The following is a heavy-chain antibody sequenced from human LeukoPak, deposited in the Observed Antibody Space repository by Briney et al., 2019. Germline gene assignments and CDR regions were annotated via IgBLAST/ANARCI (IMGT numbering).Heavy chain of an antibody. CDR1: GGSFSNYI. CDR2: IIPIFGTT. D-gene: IGHD3-22*01. J-gene: IGHJ3*02. V-gene: IGHV1-69*13. Sequence: ASVKVSCKASGGSFSNYIVTWLRLAPGQGLEWMGGIIPIFGTTNYAQKFQGRVTITADESTNTAYMELSSLRSEDTAVYYCARPTTYYYDSSAYHVDGFDIWGQGPMVTVSS. CDR3: ARPTTYYYDSSAYHVDGFDI.